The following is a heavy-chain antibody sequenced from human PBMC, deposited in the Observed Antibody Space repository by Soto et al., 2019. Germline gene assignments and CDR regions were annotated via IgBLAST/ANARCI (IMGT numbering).Heavy chain of an antibody. D-gene: IGHD4-4*01. CDR2: IKADESEK. J-gene: IGHJ5*02. CDR3: VRGGSNYAS. Sequence: VQLVESGGGLVQPGGSLRLSCTASGFTFSDSWMTWVRQAPGKGLEWVARIKADESEKKYADSVKGRFSISRDNAKNSMYLQMDSLRGEDTAVYYCVRGGSNYASWGQGTLVTVSS. V-gene: IGHV3-7*01. CDR1: GFTFSDSW.